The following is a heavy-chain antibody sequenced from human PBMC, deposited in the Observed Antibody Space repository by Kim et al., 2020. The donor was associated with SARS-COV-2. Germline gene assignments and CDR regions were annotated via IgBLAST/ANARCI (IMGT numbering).Heavy chain of an antibody. J-gene: IGHJ2*01. Sequence: TNYAQKLQGRVPMTTDTSTSTAYMELRGLGSDDTAVYYCARDGDAGYFDLWGRGTLVTVSS. CDR2: T. CDR3: ARDGDAGYFDL. V-gene: IGHV1-18*01. D-gene: IGHD7-27*01.